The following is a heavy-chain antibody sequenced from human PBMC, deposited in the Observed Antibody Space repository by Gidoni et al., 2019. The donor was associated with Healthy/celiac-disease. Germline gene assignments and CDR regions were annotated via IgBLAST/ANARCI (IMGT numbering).Heavy chain of an antibody. CDR1: GYTFTSYY. J-gene: IGHJ6*02. CDR2: INPSGGST. V-gene: IGHV1-46*01. D-gene: IGHD2-2*01. Sequence: QVQLVQSGAEVKKPGASVKVSCKASGYTFTSYYMHWVRQAPGQGLEWMGIINPSGGSTSYAQKFQGRVTMTRDTSTSTVYMELSSLRSEDTAVYYCAREFDIVVVPAAQKRGYSFLRYGMDVWGQGTTVTVS. CDR3: AREFDIVVVPAAQKRGYSFLRYGMDV.